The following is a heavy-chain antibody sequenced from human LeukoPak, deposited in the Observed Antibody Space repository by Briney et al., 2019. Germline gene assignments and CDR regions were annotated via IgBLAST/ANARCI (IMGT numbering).Heavy chain of an antibody. J-gene: IGHJ4*02. Sequence: ASVKVSCKASGYTFTNYGITWVRQAPGQGLEWMGWISGYNGNTNYAQKFQGRVTMTIDTSTTTVYMELRSLRSDDTAVYYCARGSGRYFDWLLYTPDPYFDYWGQGTLVTVSS. V-gene: IGHV1-18*01. CDR1: GYTFTNYG. CDR2: ISGYNGNT. D-gene: IGHD3-9*01. CDR3: ARGSGRYFDWLLYTPDPYFDY.